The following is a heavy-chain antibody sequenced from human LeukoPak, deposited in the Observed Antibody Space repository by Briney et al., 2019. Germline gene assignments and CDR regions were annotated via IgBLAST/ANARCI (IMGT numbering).Heavy chain of an antibody. CDR1: GYTFTGYY. V-gene: IGHV1-2*02. CDR2: INPNSGGT. J-gene: IGHJ5*02. CDR3: ARAEGYCSSTSCSSWFGP. D-gene: IGHD2-2*01. Sequence: GASVKVSCKASGYTFTGYYMHWVRQAPGQGLEWMGWINPNSGGTNYAQKFQGRVTMTRDTSISTAYMELSRLRSDDTAVYYCARAEGYCSSTSCSSWFGPWGQGTLVTVSS.